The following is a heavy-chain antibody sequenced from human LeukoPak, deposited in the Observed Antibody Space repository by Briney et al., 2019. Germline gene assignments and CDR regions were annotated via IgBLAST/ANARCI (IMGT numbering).Heavy chain of an antibody. CDR3: AKSATTVTSNFDY. CDR1: GFTFSSHG. D-gene: IGHD4-17*01. J-gene: IGHJ4*02. Sequence: GGSLRLSCAASGFTFSSHGMSWVRQAPGKGLEWVSGISGSGGGTFYADSVRGRFTVSRDNSKNTVYLQMNSLRAEDTAVYYCAKSATTVTSNFDYWGQGTLVTVSS. V-gene: IGHV3-23*01. CDR2: ISGSGGGT.